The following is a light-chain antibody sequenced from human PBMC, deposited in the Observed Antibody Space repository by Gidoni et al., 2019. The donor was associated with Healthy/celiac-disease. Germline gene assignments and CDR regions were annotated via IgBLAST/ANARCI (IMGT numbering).Light chain of an antibody. CDR1: QSVSSSY. Sequence: IVLTQSPGPLPLSPGERPTLSCRASQSVSSSYLAWYQQKPGQAPRLLIYGASSRATGIPDRFSGSGSGTDFTLTISRLEPEDFAVYYCQQYGSSPGTFGQGTKVEIK. CDR2: GAS. V-gene: IGKV3-20*01. CDR3: QQYGSSPGT. J-gene: IGKJ1*01.